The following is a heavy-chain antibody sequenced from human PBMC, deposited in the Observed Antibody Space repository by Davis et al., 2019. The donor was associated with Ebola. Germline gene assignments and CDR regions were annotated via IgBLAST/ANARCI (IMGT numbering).Heavy chain of an antibody. Sequence: GESLKISCAAPGFTFSNDWMTWVRQAPGKGLEWVASINADGSDKYYVDSVKGRFTISKDNAKNSLYLQMNSLRAEDTAVYYCAKAGYYDSSGKDYWGQGTLVTVSS. CDR2: INADGSDK. V-gene: IGHV3-7*01. J-gene: IGHJ4*02. CDR1: GFTFSNDW. CDR3: AKAGYYDSSGKDY. D-gene: IGHD3-22*01.